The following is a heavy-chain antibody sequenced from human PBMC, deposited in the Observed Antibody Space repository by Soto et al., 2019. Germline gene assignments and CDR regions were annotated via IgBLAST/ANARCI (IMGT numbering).Heavy chain of an antibody. V-gene: IGHV3-23*03. J-gene: IGHJ3*01. D-gene: IGHD1-1*01. CDR3: ASWLQREHAYDV. CDR2: VYDVDGT. Sequence: GGSLRLSCAASGFTFRSYAMSWVRQAPGKGLEWVSVVYDVDGTYYADSVKGRFTISRDTSKTIVFLEMNDLRPDDTAVYYCASWLQREHAYDVWGLGTTVTVSS. CDR1: GFTFRSYA.